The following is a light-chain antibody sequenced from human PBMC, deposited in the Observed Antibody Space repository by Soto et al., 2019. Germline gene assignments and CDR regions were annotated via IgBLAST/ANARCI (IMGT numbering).Light chain of an antibody. CDR2: KVS. V-gene: IGKV2-30*01. CDR1: QSLVYTDGNTY. Sequence: DVVMTQSPLSLPVTLGQPASISCRSSQSLVYTDGNTYLSWFQQRPGQPPTRLIYKVSNRDSGVPDRCSGSGSGTDFTLKISRVEAEDVGVYYCMQGTHWTSWTFGQGTKVEIK. J-gene: IGKJ1*01. CDR3: MQGTHWTSWT.